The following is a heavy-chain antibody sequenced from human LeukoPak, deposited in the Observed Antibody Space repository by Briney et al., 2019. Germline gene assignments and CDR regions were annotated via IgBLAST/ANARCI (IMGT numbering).Heavy chain of an antibody. J-gene: IGHJ4*02. CDR3: AKAHPLLRYFDY. Sequence: GGSLRLSCAASGFTFNSYAMSWVRQAPGKGLEWVSAISGNGGSTYYADSVKGRFTISRDNSKNTLYLQMNSLRAEDTAVYYCAKAHPLLRYFDYWGQGTLVTVSS. CDR2: ISGNGGST. D-gene: IGHD3-9*01. CDR1: GFTFNSYA. V-gene: IGHV3-23*01.